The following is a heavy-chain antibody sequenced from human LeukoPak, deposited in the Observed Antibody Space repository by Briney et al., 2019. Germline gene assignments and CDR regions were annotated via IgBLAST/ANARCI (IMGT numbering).Heavy chain of an antibody. J-gene: IGHJ4*02. V-gene: IGHV4-39*01. Sequence: SETLTLTCTVSGASIRGSSYYWAWIRQTPGQGLEWIGSIYYSGSTHYTPSLKSRLTMSVDTSKNQFSLRVSSVTAADTAVYYCARNSSYYNTGGFDYWGQGILVTVSS. D-gene: IGHD3-10*01. CDR3: ARNSSYYNTGGFDY. CDR2: IYYSGST. CDR1: GASIRGSSYY.